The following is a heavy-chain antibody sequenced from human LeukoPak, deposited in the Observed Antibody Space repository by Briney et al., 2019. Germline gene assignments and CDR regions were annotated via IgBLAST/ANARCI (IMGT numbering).Heavy chain of an antibody. Sequence: GGSLRLSCVASGFALSNYALTWVRQAPGKGLEWVSVISGSGGTTHYADSVKGRFTISRDNSKNTLYLQMNSLRAEDTAVYYCAKGLRGSFTVTTGWGQGTLVTVSS. D-gene: IGHD4-17*01. CDR1: GFALSNYA. CDR2: ISGSGGTT. CDR3: AKGLRGSFTVTTG. J-gene: IGHJ4*02. V-gene: IGHV3-23*01.